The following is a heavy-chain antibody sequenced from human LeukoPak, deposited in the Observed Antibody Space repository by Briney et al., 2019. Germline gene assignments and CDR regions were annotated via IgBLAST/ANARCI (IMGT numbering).Heavy chain of an antibody. V-gene: IGHV3-74*01. CDR2: INSDGSST. J-gene: IGHJ5*02. CDR3: ARDLGYFSGGRCYVYNWFDP. D-gene: IGHD2-15*01. Sequence: PGGSLRLSCAASGFTFSSYWMHWVRQAPGKGLVWVSRINSDGSSTSYADSVKGRFTISRDNAKNTLYLQMNSLRAEDTAVYYCARDLGYFSGGRCYVYNWFDPWGQGTLVTVSS. CDR1: GFTFSSYW.